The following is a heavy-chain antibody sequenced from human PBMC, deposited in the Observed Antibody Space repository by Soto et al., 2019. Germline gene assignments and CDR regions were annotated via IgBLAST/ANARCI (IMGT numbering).Heavy chain of an antibody. D-gene: IGHD3-16*01. J-gene: IGHJ6*02. CDR1: GFTFDDYT. Sequence: GGSLRLSCAASGFTFDDYTMHWVRQAPGKGLEWVSLISWDGGSTYYADSVKGRFTISRDNSKNSLYLQMNSLRTEDTALYYCAKGGALYYYYGMDVWGQGTTVTVSS. CDR2: ISWDGGST. V-gene: IGHV3-43*01. CDR3: AKGGALYYYYGMDV.